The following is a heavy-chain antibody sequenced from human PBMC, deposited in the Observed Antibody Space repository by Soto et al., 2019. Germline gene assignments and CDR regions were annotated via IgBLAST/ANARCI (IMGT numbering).Heavy chain of an antibody. Sequence: EAQLSESGGGLIQPGGSLRLSCVASGLTFRNFAMNWVRQAPGKGLEWVSGTSGSGGSTSYGDSVKGRFIISRDNSKSTLYLQMNSLRVEDTAVYYCASLYCGGGSCEADAFDVWGPGTRVTVSS. D-gene: IGHD2-21*01. CDR3: ASLYCGGGSCEADAFDV. CDR1: GLTFRNFA. V-gene: IGHV3-23*01. J-gene: IGHJ3*01. CDR2: TSGSGGST.